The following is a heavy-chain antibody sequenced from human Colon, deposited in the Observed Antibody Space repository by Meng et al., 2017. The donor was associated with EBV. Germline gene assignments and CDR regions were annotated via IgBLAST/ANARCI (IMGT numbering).Heavy chain of an antibody. J-gene: IGHJ4*02. Sequence: QVWLPVSGPGLGKPSQTLSLTCTVSGGSINSGDYYWSWIRQPPGKGLEWIGYIYYTGSTYYNPSLKSRVTISMDTSKNQFSLRLSSVTAADTAVYYCARNYYFDYWGQGTLVTVSS. CDR2: IYYTGST. V-gene: IGHV4-30-4*01. CDR1: GGSINSGDYY. CDR3: ARNYYFDY.